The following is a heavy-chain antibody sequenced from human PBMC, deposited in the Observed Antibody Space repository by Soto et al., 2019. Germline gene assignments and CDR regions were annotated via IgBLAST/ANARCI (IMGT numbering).Heavy chain of an antibody. CDR1: GFTFTSSA. V-gene: IGHV1-58*01. J-gene: IGHJ4*02. Sequence: SVKVSCKASGFTFTSSAVQWVRQARGQRLEWIGWIVVGSGNTNYAQKFQERVTITRDMSTSTAYMELSSLRSEDTAVYYCAAGFTNDREGPLITMVRGVPLPGYWGQGTLVTVSS. CDR3: AAGFTNDREGPLITMVRGVPLPGY. D-gene: IGHD3-10*01. CDR2: IVVGSGNT.